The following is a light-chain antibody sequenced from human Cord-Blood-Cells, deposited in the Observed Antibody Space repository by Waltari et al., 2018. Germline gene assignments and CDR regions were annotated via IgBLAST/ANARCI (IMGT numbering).Light chain of an antibody. Sequence: DIQLTQSPSSLSASVADRVTITCRASQSISSYLNWYQQKPGKAPKRLIYAASSLQSGVPSRFSGSGSGTDFTLTISSLQPEDFATYYCQQRYSTPRTFGQGTKVEIK. J-gene: IGKJ1*01. V-gene: IGKV1-39*01. CDR3: QQRYSTPRT. CDR1: QSISSY. CDR2: AAS.